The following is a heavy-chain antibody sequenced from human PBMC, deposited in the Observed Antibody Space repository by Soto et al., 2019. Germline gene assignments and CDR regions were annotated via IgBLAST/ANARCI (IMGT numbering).Heavy chain of an antibody. V-gene: IGHV3-11*05. CDR3: AKDTLIAAPAFDI. Sequence: PGGSLRLSCAASGFTFSDYYMSWIRQAPGKGLEWVSYISSSSSYTNYADSVKGRFTISRDNAKNTLYLQMNSLRAEDTAVYYCAKDTLIAAPAFDIWGQGTMVTVSS. CDR1: GFTFSDYY. J-gene: IGHJ3*02. D-gene: IGHD6-6*01. CDR2: ISSSSSYT.